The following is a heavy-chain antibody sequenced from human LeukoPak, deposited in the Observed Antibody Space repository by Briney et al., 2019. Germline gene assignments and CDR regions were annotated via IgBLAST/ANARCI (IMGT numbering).Heavy chain of an antibody. D-gene: IGHD1-26*01. CDR2: IYYSGST. CDR3: ARGGSWAKAFDI. Sequence: SETLSLTCTVSGGSISSYYWGWIRQPPGKGLEWIGYIYYSGSTNYNPSLKSRVTISVDTSKNQFSLKLSSVTAADTAVYYCARGGSWAKAFDIWGQGTMVTVSS. J-gene: IGHJ3*02. V-gene: IGHV4-59*01. CDR1: GGSISSYY.